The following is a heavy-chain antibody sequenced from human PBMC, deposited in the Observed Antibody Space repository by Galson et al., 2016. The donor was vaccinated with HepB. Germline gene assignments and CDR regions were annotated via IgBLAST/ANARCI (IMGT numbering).Heavy chain of an antibody. CDR2: IYYSGNT. Sequence: TLSLTCTVSAGSISSGGYYWSWIRQHPGKGLEWIGYIYYSGNTYYNPSLKSRVSISLDTSTNQFSLKLSSVTVADTAVYYWAGDRRYYDRHDAFDLWGQGTMVTVSS. V-gene: IGHV4-31*03. CDR1: AGSISSGGYY. CDR3: AGDRRYYDRHDAFDL. D-gene: IGHD3-22*01. J-gene: IGHJ3*01.